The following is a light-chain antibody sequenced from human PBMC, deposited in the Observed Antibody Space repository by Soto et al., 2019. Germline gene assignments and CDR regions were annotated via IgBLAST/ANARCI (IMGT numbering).Light chain of an antibody. Sequence: IVMTQSPGTLSQSPGESATLSCRASQSVSNNYLAWYQQKPGQAPRLLIYGASNRATGIPDRFSGSGSGTDFTLTIRGLEPEDFAVYYCQQYGSSGTFGQGTKVDIK. V-gene: IGKV3-20*01. CDR2: GAS. CDR1: QSVSNNY. J-gene: IGKJ1*01. CDR3: QQYGSSGT.